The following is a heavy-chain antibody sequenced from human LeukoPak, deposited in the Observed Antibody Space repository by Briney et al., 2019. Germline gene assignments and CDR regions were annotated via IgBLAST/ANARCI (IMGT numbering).Heavy chain of an antibody. Sequence: GGSLRLSCAASGFTFSSYSMNWVRQAPGKGLEWVSSISSSSSYIYYADSVKGRFTISRDNAKNSLYLQMNSLRAEDTAVYYCARCSSSWTHFDYWGQGTLVTVSS. CDR1: GFTFSSYS. CDR2: ISSSSSYI. V-gene: IGHV3-21*01. J-gene: IGHJ4*02. CDR3: ARCSSSWTHFDY. D-gene: IGHD6-13*01.